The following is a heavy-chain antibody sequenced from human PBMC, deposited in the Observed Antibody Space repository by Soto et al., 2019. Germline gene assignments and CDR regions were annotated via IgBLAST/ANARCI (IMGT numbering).Heavy chain of an antibody. CDR2: INHSGST. D-gene: IGHD5-12*01. V-gene: IGHV4-34*01. CDR3: ARVPRGYDYVYYFDY. CDR1: GGSFSGYY. J-gene: IGHJ4*02. Sequence: SETLSLTCAVYGGSFSGYYWSWIRQPPGKGLEWIGEINHSGSTNYNPSLKSRVTISVDTSKNQFSLKLSSVTAADTAVYYCARVPRGYDYVYYFDYWGQGTLVTVSS.